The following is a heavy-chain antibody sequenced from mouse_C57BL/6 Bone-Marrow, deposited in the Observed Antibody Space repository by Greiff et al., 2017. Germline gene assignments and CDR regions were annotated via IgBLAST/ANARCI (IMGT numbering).Heavy chain of an antibody. CDR1: GYSITSDY. CDR3: AGWGYYGSRPWYFDV. J-gene: IGHJ1*01. CDR2: ISYSGST. Sequence: EVQRVESGPGLAKPSQTLSLTCSVTGYSITSDYWNWIRKFPGNKLEYMGYISYSGSTYYNPSLNSRISITRDTSKNQYYLQLNSVTTEDTATYYCAGWGYYGSRPWYFDVWGPGTTGTVSS. V-gene: IGHV3-8*01. D-gene: IGHD1-1*01.